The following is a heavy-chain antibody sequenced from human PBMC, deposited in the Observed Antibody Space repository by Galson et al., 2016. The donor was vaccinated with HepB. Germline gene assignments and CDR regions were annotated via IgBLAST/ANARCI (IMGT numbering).Heavy chain of an antibody. CDR1: GYSFTSYW. J-gene: IGHJ2*01. V-gene: IGHV5-10-1*01. CDR3: ARHSPGDRAHWYFDL. CDR2: IDPSDSYT. Sequence: QSGAEVKKPGESLRISCKGSGYSFTSYWITWVRQMPGEGLEWMGKIDPSDSYTHYSPSFQGHGTISVDKSINTAYLQWSSLKASDTAIYFCARHSPGDRAHWYFDLWGRGTLLTVSS. D-gene: IGHD3-10*01.